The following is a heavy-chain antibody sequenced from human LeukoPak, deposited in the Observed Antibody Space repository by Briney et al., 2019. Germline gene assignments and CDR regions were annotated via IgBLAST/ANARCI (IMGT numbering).Heavy chain of an antibody. CDR3: ARVCSSSSPYYYYYMDV. D-gene: IGHD6-6*01. V-gene: IGHV4-59*01. J-gene: IGHJ6*03. Sequence: PSETLSLTCTVSGGSISSYYWSWIRQPPGKGLEWIGYIYYSGSTNYNPSLKSRVTISVDTSKNQFSLKLSSVTAADTAVYYCARVCSSSSPYYYYYMDVWGKGTTVTVSS. CDR2: IYYSGST. CDR1: GGSISSYY.